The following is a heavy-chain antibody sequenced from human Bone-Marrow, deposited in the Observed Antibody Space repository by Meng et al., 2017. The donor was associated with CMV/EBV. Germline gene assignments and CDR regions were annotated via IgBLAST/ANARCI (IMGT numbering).Heavy chain of an antibody. CDR2: ISPHSGDT. V-gene: IGHV1-2*02. J-gene: IGHJ4*02. Sequence: YTFTGHYLYWVRQAPGQGPEWMGWISPHSGDTNYAQKFQGRVTLTRDTSISTAYMELISLRSDDTAVYFCAGAGQAAAGLLYYFDLWGQGTLVTVSS. CDR1: YTFTGHY. D-gene: IGHD6-13*01. CDR3: AGAGQAAAGLLYYFDL.